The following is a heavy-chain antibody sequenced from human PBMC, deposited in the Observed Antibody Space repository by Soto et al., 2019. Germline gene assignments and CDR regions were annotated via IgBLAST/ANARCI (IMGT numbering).Heavy chain of an antibody. CDR1: GFTFSSYA. J-gene: IGHJ4*01. Sequence: PGGSLRLSCAASGFTFSSYAMSWVRQAPGKGLEWVSAISGSGGSTYYADSVKGRFTISRDNSKNTLYLQMNSLRAEDTAVYYCAKFFSLSPAATGEIYFDYLGDGILVTVSA. CDR3: AKFFSLSPAATGEIYFDY. D-gene: IGHD3-3*01. CDR2: ISGSGGST. V-gene: IGHV3-23*01.